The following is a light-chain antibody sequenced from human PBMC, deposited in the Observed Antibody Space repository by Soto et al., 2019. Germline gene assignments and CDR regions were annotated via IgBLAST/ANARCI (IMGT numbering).Light chain of an antibody. CDR3: QRYNHWPPWT. J-gene: IGKJ1*01. CDR1: PSVASN. CDR2: GAS. Sequence: EIVMTQSPATLSVSPGERATLSCRASPSVASNLAWYQQKPGQAPRLLIYGASTRATGIPARFSGSGSGTEFTLTISSLQSEDFAVYYCQRYNHWPPWTFGQGTKVEIK. V-gene: IGKV3-15*01.